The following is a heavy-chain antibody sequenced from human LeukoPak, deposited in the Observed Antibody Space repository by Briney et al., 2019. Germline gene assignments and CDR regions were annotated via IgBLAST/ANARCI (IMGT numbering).Heavy chain of an antibody. D-gene: IGHD6-19*01. J-gene: IGHJ4*02. V-gene: IGHV1-2*02. CDR1: GYTFTGYY. CDR3: ARDRVGSGWPRPFYFEN. CDR2: INPNIGAT. Sequence: GASVKVSCKPSGYTFTGYYLHWVRQAPGQALEGMGWINPNIGATMYAQKFQGRVTMTRDTSISTAYMELNSLRSDDTAVYYCARDRVGSGWPRPFYFENWGQGTLVTVSS.